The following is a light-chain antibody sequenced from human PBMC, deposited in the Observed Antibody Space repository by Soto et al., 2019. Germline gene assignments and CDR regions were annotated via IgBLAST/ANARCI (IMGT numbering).Light chain of an antibody. CDR2: AAS. CDR3: QQSYSTPRT. V-gene: IGKV1-39*01. Sequence: DIQMTQSPSSLSASVGDRVTITCRASQSISTYLNWYQQRPGKAPNLLIYAASSLQSGVPSRFSCSGSGTNFTRTITSLQPEDFATYYCQQSYSTPRTFGQVTKVDIK. J-gene: IGKJ1*01. CDR1: QSISTY.